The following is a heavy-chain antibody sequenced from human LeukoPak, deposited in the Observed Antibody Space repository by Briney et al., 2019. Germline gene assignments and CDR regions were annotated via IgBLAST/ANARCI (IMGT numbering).Heavy chain of an antibody. CDR3: AKSRSSWYGASDT. Sequence: PSETLSLTCTVSGGSISSYYWSWIRQPPGKGLEWIGYIYDSGSTNYNPSLKSRVTLSVDTSKNQFSLKLSSVTAADTAMYYCAKSRSSWYGASDTWGQGTMVSVSS. CDR2: IYDSGST. D-gene: IGHD6-13*01. CDR1: GGSISSYY. V-gene: IGHV4-59*01. J-gene: IGHJ3*02.